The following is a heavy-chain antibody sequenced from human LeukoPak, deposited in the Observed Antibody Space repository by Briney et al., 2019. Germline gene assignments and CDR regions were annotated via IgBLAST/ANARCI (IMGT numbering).Heavy chain of an antibody. Sequence: PGGSLRLSCAASGFTFSSYAMSWVRQAPGKGLEWVSAISGSGGSTYYADSVKGRFTISRDNSKNTLYLQMNSLRAEDTAVYYCAKDCGYDFWSGYSGAYYFDYWGQGTLVTVSS. J-gene: IGHJ4*02. D-gene: IGHD3-3*01. CDR1: GFTFSSYA. V-gene: IGHV3-23*01. CDR3: AKDCGYDFWSGYSGAYYFDY. CDR2: ISGSGGST.